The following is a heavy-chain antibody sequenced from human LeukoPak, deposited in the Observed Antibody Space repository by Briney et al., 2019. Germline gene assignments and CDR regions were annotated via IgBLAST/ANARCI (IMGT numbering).Heavy chain of an antibody. CDR3: AKDHYGTSSGYFDY. J-gene: IGHJ4*02. V-gene: IGHV3-48*04. CDR1: GFTFSSYS. Sequence: GGSLRLSCAASGFTFSSYSMNWVRQAPGKGLEWVSYISSSSSTIYYADSVKGRFTISRDNAKNSLYLQMNSLRAEDTAVYYCAKDHYGTSSGYFDYWGQGTLVTVSS. D-gene: IGHD3-16*01. CDR2: ISSSSSTI.